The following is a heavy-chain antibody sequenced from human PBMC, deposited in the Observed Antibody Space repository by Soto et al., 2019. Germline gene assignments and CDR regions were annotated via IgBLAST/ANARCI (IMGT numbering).Heavy chain of an antibody. CDR1: GGSINSGGYC. D-gene: IGHD3-16*02. CDR2: VSYGGST. J-gene: IGHJ4*02. Sequence: QVQLQESGPGLVKPSQTLSLTCTVSGGSINSGGYCWSWIRQHPGKGLDWIGCVSYGGSTSYNPSLKGRVTISVDTSKSEFSLKLSSVTAADTAVYYWSRGIIVWGQGALITVSS. CDR3: SRGIIV. V-gene: IGHV4-31*03.